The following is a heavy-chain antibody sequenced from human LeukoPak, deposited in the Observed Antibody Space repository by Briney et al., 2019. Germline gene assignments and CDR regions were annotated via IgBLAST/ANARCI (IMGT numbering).Heavy chain of an antibody. V-gene: IGHV3-33*06. D-gene: IGHD3-22*01. J-gene: IGHJ4*02. Sequence: PGGSLRLSCAASGFTFSSYGMHWVRQAPGKGLEWGAVIWYDGSNKYYADSVKGRFTISRDNSKNTLYLQMNSLRVEETAVYHCAKDGLYYDGSEDVYYFDSWGQGSLVTVSS. CDR3: AKDGLYYDGSEDVYYFDS. CDR2: IWYDGSNK. CDR1: GFTFSSYG.